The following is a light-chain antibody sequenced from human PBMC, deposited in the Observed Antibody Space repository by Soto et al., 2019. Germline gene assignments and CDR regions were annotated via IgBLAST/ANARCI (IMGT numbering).Light chain of an antibody. CDR3: QVWDSTSDHYV. V-gene: IGLV3-21*02. CDR2: DGS. CDR1: NIGSKS. J-gene: IGLJ1*01. Sequence: SYEPTQPPSVSVAPGQTARIPCGGDNIGSKSVYWYQQKPGQAPVVVVYDGSDRPSGIPERFSGSNSGTTATLTISRVEAGDEADYFCQVWDSTSDHYVFGAGTKVTVL.